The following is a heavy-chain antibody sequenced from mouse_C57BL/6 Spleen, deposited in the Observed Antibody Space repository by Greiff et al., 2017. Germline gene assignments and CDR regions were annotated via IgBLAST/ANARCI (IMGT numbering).Heavy chain of an antibody. CDR2: ISDGGSYT. D-gene: IGHD2-4*01. J-gene: IGHJ4*01. V-gene: IGHV5-4*03. Sequence: EVKLMESGGGLVKPGGSLKLSCAASGFTFSSYAMSWVRQTPEKRLEWVATISDGGSYTYYPDNVKGRFTISRDNAKNNLYLQMSHLKSEDTAMYYCARGDDYDEDYYAMDYWGQGTSVTVSS. CDR3: ARGDDYDEDYYAMDY. CDR1: GFTFSSYA.